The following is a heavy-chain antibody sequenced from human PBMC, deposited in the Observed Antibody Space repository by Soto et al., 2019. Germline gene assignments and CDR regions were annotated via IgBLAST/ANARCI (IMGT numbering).Heavy chain of an antibody. CDR3: ARGALRQSPAFDI. Sequence: GASVKVSCKASGYTFTGYYMHWVRQAPGQGLEWMGWINPNSGGTNYAQKFQGWVTMTRDTSISTAYMELSRLRSDDTAVYYCARGALRQSPAFDIWGQGTMVTVSS. CDR2: INPNSGGT. D-gene: IGHD3-16*01. J-gene: IGHJ3*02. CDR1: GYTFTGYY. V-gene: IGHV1-2*04.